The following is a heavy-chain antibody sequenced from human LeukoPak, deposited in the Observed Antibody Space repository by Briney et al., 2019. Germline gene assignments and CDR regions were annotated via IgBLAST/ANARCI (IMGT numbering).Heavy chain of an antibody. D-gene: IGHD1-26*01. CDR1: GDSISSYY. CDR2: IYYTGST. CDR3: ARQEAVGATQYFQH. V-gene: IGHV4-59*08. Sequence: PSETLSLTCTVSGDSISSYYWSWIRQPPGKGLEWIGYIYYTGSTNYNPSLKSRVTISVDTSKNQFSLKLSSVTAADTAVYYCARQEAVGATQYFQHRGQGTLVTVSS. J-gene: IGHJ1*01.